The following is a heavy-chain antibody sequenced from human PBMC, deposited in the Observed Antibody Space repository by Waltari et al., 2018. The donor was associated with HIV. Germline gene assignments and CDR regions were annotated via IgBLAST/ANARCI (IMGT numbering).Heavy chain of an antibody. J-gene: IGHJ3*02. Sequence: QVQLQQWGAGLLKPSETLSLTCAVYGGSFSGYYWSWIRQPPGKGLEWIGEINQSGSTNYNPSLKSRVTISVDTSKNQFSLKLSSVTAADTAVYYCARGPVVVVITHAFDIWGQGTMVTVSS. CDR2: INQSGST. CDR1: GGSFSGYY. V-gene: IGHV4-34*01. D-gene: IGHD3-22*01. CDR3: ARGPVVVVITHAFDI.